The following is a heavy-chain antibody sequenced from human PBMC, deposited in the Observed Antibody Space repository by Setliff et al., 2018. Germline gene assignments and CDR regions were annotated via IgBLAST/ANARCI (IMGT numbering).Heavy chain of an antibody. V-gene: IGHV4-39*01. CDR1: GGSISSSTYY. CDR2: IYYTGSM. D-gene: IGHD1-26*01. CDR3: AMWQLGWFDP. Sequence: SETLSLTCTVSGGSISSSTYYWGWIRQPPGKGLQWIGNIYYTGSMCSDPSLKSRVTVSVDTSKNQFSLKLSSVTAADTAVYHCAMWQLGWFDPWGQGTLVTVSS. J-gene: IGHJ5*02.